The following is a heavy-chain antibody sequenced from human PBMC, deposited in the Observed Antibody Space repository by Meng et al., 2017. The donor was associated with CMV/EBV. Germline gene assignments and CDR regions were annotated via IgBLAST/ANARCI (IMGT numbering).Heavy chain of an antibody. CDR2: ISYDGSNK. V-gene: IGHV3-30-3*01. Sequence: GESLKISCAASGFTFSSYAMHWVRQGPGKGLEWVAVISYDGSNKYYADSVKGRFTISRDNSKNTLYLQMNSLRAEDTAVYYCARDGNYYGSGSYYNPPGYWGQGTLVTVSS. D-gene: IGHD3-10*01. CDR3: ARDGNYYGSGSYYNPPGY. J-gene: IGHJ4*02. CDR1: GFTFSSYA.